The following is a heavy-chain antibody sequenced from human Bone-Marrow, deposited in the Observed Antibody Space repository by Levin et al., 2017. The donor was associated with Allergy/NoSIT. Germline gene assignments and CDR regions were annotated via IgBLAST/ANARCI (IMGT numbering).Heavy chain of an antibody. Sequence: RGESLKISCTTSGFTFSASAMSWVRQAPGKGLEWVSAISDSGDSTYSADSVKGRFTISRDYSKNTLFLQMNSLRVEDTAVYFCATVGAGFWSTYNYFDYWGQGSLVTVSS. D-gene: IGHD3-3*01. CDR3: ATVGAGFWSTYNYFDY. V-gene: IGHV3-23*01. J-gene: IGHJ4*02. CDR2: ISDSGDST. CDR1: GFTFSASA.